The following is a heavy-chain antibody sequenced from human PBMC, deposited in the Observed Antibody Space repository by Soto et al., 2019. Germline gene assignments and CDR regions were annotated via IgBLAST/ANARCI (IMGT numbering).Heavy chain of an antibody. Sequence: PGGSLRLSCAASGFTFSVSAMHWVRHASGKGLEWVGRIRSKANSYATAYAASVKGRFTISRDDSKNTAYLQMNSLKTEDTAVYYCTRLLEYSSSWRGYYGMDVWGQGTTVTVS. J-gene: IGHJ6*02. CDR3: TRLLEYSSSWRGYYGMDV. D-gene: IGHD6-6*01. CDR2: IRSKANSYAT. V-gene: IGHV3-73*01. CDR1: GFTFSVSA.